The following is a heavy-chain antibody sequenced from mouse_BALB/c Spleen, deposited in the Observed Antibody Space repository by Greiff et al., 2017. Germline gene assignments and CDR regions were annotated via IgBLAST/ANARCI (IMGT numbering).Heavy chain of an antibody. V-gene: IGHV5-6-5*01. CDR1: GFTFSSYA. D-gene: IGHD2-1*01. Sequence: EVKLMESGGGLVKPGGSLKLSCAASGFTFSSYAMSWVRQTPEKRLEWVASIGSGGSTYYPDSVKGRFTISRDNARNILYLQMSSLRSEDTAMYYCARGDPGNQYYFDYWGQGTTLTVSS. CDR3: ARGDPGNQYYFDY. J-gene: IGHJ2*01. CDR2: IGSGGST.